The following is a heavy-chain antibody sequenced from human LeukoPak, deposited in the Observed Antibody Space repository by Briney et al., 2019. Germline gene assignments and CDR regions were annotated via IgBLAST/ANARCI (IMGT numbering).Heavy chain of an antibody. CDR2: ISSSSSYI. CDR1: GFTFSSYS. Sequence: TGGSWRLSCAASGFTFSSYSMNWVRQAPGKGLEWVSSISSSSSYIYYADSVKGRFTISRDTAKNSLYLQMNSLRADDTAIYYCARGGYDHIWGNFRSQLWYFDLWGRGTLVTVSS. V-gene: IGHV3-21*01. CDR3: ARGGYDHIWGNFRSQLWYFDL. D-gene: IGHD3-16*02. J-gene: IGHJ2*01.